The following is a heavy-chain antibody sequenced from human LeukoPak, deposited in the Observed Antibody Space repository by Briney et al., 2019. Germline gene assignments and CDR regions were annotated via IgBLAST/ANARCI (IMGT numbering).Heavy chain of an antibody. CDR1: GGSISSYY. V-gene: IGHV4-59*08. D-gene: IGHD6-19*01. CDR2: IYYSGST. CDR3: AKQQETQWRGVGAFDI. Sequence: PSETLSLTCTVSGGSISSYYWSWIRQPPGKGLEWIGYIYYSGSTNYNPSLKSRVTISVDTSKNQFSLKLSSVTAADTAVYYCAKQQETQWRGVGAFDIWGQGTMVTVSS. J-gene: IGHJ3*02.